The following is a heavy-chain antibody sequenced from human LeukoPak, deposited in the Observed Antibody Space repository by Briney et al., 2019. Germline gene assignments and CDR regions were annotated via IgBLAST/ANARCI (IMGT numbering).Heavy chain of an antibody. Sequence: AGGSLRLSCAASGFTVSSNYMSWVRQAPGKGLEWVSVIYSGGSTYYADSVKGRFTISRDNSKNTLYLQMNSLRAEDTAVYYCARDSSDFRSLIPHWGQGTLVTVSS. CDR2: IYSGGST. CDR3: ARDSSDFRSLIPH. CDR1: GFTVSSNY. D-gene: IGHD3-3*01. V-gene: IGHV3-53*01. J-gene: IGHJ1*01.